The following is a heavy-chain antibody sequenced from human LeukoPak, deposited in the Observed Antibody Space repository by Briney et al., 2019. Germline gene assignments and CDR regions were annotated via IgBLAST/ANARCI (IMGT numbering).Heavy chain of an antibody. V-gene: IGHV1-69*06. CDR2: IIPIFGTA. CDR3: ARDHDYGEDYYYGMDV. D-gene: IGHD4-17*01. CDR1: GGTFSSYA. Sequence: ASVKVSCKASGGTFSSYAISWVRQPPGQGLEGMGGIIPIFGTANYAQKFKGRVTITADKSTSTGYMELSSLRSEDTAVYYCARDHDYGEDYYYGMDVWGKGTTVTVSS. J-gene: IGHJ6*04.